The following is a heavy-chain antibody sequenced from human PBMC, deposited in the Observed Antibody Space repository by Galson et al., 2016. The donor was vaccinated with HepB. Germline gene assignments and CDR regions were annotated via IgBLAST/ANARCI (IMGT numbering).Heavy chain of an antibody. CDR1: GFTFDDSA. J-gene: IGHJ4*02. V-gene: IGHV3-9*01. CDR2: ITWNTNTI. D-gene: IGHD4-23*01. Sequence: SLRLSCAASGFTFDDSAMHWVRQAPGKCLEWVSGITWNTNTIDYADSVKGRFTISRDNAKNSLYLQMNSLRAEDTALYYCAKDTGADYCGYFDYWGQGTLVTVSS. CDR3: AKDTGADYCGYFDY.